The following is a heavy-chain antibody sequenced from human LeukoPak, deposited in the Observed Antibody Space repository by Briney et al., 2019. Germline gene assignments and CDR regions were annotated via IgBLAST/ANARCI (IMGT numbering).Heavy chain of an antibody. CDR2: IYTRGST. CDR1: GVSISSFY. CDR3: ARVTTGSYYSDH. D-gene: IGHD1-26*01. Sequence: SSETLSLTCTVSGVSISSFYWNWIWQPAGKGLEWIGRIYTRGSTNHNPSLKSRVTMSVDTSKNQLSLKLRSVTAADTAVYYCARVTTGSYYSDHWGQGTLVTVSS. J-gene: IGHJ4*02. V-gene: IGHV4-4*07.